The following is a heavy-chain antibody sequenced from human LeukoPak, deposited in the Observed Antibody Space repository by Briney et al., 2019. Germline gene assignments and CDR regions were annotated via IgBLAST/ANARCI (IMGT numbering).Heavy chain of an antibody. V-gene: IGHV3-74*03. CDR1: GFPFSNYW. Sequence: GGSLRLSCTASGFPFSNYWMHWVRQGPGKGLEWVSRIYSDGSSTTYADSVKGRFTISRDNAKNSLYLQMNSLRAEDTAVYYCARSWLVYYWYYGMDVWGQGTTVTVSS. CDR3: ARSWLVYYWYYGMDV. CDR2: IYSDGSST. J-gene: IGHJ6*02. D-gene: IGHD5/OR15-5a*01.